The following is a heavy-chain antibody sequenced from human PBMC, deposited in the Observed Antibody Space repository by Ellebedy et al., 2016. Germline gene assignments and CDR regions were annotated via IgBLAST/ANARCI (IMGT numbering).Heavy chain of an antibody. CDR3: ARDPDSSSWYGSGMDV. V-gene: IGHV3-48*01. CDR1: GFTFSSYS. D-gene: IGHD6-13*01. J-gene: IGHJ6*02. CDR2: ISSSSSTI. Sequence: GESLKISCAASGFTFSSYSMNGVRQAPGKGLEWVSYISSSSSTIYYADSVKGRFTISRDNAKNSLYLQMNSLRAEDTAVYYCARDPDSSSWYGSGMDVWGQGTTVTVSS.